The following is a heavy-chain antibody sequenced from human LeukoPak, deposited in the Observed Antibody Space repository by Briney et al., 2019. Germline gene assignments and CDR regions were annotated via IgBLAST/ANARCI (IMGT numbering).Heavy chain of an antibody. Sequence: ASVKVSCKASGYTFTSYYMHWVRQAPGQGLEWMGIINPSGGSTSYAQKFQGRVTMTRDTSTSTVYMELSSLRSEDTAVYYCAVGYCSSTSCSLDYYYYMDVWGKGTTVTVSS. D-gene: IGHD2-2*01. J-gene: IGHJ6*03. CDR3: AVGYCSSTSCSLDYYYYMDV. CDR1: GYTFTSYY. V-gene: IGHV1-46*01. CDR2: INPSGGST.